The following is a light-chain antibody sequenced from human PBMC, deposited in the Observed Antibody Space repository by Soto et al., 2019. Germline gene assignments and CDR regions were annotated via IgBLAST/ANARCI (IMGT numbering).Light chain of an antibody. Sequence: QSALSQPASVSGSPGQTITISCTGNSTDVGGYNAVSWYQHHPGKAPKLIIYEVTHRPSGVSDRFSASKSGNTASLTISELQAEDEADYYCNSFRVSHLYVFGTGTKVTVL. V-gene: IGLV2-14*01. CDR1: STDVGGYNA. J-gene: IGLJ1*01. CDR3: NSFRVSHLYV. CDR2: EVT.